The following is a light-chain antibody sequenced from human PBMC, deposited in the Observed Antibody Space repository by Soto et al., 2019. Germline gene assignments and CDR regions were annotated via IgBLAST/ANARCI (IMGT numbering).Light chain of an antibody. CDR1: QSVATSQ. Sequence: EIVLTQSPGPLSLSPGERATLFCRASQSVATSQLAWYQQKPGQAPRLLIGASSRATGVPDRFIASGSGTDFTLTISRLEPEDCAVYYCQQFASSPRTFGRGTTVEIK. CDR3: QQFASSPRT. V-gene: IGKV3-20*01. J-gene: IGKJ1*01. CDR2: GAS.